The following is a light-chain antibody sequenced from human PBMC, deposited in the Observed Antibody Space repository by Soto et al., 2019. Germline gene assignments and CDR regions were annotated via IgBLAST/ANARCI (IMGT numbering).Light chain of an antibody. CDR2: DVT. V-gene: IGLV2-11*01. CDR1: SSNVGGYNY. J-gene: IGLJ1*01. CDR3: CSYADSNTFA. Sequence: QSALTQPRSVSGSPGESVTISCTGTSSNVGGYNYVSWYQHHPGKAPKFIIYDVTKRPSGVPDRFSGSKSGSTASLTISGLQADDEADYYCCSYADSNTFAFGTGTKVTVL.